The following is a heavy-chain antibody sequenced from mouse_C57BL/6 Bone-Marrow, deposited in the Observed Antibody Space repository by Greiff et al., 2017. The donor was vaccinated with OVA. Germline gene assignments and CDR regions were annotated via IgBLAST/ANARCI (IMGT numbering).Heavy chain of an antibody. Sequence: VQLQQPGAELVRPGPSVKLSCKASGYTFTNYWMHWVKQRPGQGLEWIGVIAPSDSYINYNQKFKGRATLTVDTSSSTAYMHLGSLTSEDSAVYYCAHYGSRLYLHYWGQGTSLTVSS. D-gene: IGHD1-1*01. J-gene: IGHJ2*02. V-gene: IGHV1-59*01. CDR2: IAPSDSYI. CDR3: AHYGSRLYLHY. CDR1: GYTFTNYW.